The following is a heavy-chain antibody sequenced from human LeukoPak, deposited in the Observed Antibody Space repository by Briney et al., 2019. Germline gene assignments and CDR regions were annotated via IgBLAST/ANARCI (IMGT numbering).Heavy chain of an antibody. CDR2: ITTSTSYI. V-gene: IGHV3-21*01. Sequence: PGGSLRLSCAASGFTFSSFTMNWVRQAPGKGLEWVSSITTSTSYIYYADSVKGRFTISRDNAKKSLYLQMNSLRAEDTAVYYCARDYSYGSGYLYWGQGTLVTVSS. D-gene: IGHD3-3*01. CDR3: ARDYSYGSGYLY. CDR1: GFTFSSFT. J-gene: IGHJ4*02.